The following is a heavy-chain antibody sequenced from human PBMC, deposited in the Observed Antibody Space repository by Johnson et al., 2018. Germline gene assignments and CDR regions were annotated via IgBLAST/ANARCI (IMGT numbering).Heavy chain of an antibody. J-gene: IGHJ6*01. V-gene: IGHV3-53*01. Sequence: VQLVESGGGVVQPGRSLRLSCAASGFTVSSNYMSWVRQAPGKGLARVSVIYSGGSTYYADSVQGRFTFSRDTSKKTLYLQMNSLRAGDTAVDYCARGYMERLLFYYYGMDVWGEGSRCTVSS. D-gene: IGHD1-1*01. CDR2: IYSGGST. CDR1: GFTVSSNY. CDR3: ARGYMERLLFYYYGMDV.